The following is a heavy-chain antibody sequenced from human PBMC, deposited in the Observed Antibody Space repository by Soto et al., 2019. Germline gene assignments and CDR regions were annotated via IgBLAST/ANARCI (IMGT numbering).Heavy chain of an antibody. Sequence: QVQVVQSGAEVKKPGASVKVSCKASGFTFTTYAIHWVRQAPGQRLEWMGWIHAGNGNTKSSQKFQDRLTITRDTSASTAYMELSSLRSEDSAVYYCARDRCSGDCSDVDYWSQGTLVTVSS. CDR1: GFTFTTYA. CDR2: IHAGNGNT. J-gene: IGHJ4*02. CDR3: ARDRCSGDCSDVDY. D-gene: IGHD2-21*02. V-gene: IGHV1-3*01.